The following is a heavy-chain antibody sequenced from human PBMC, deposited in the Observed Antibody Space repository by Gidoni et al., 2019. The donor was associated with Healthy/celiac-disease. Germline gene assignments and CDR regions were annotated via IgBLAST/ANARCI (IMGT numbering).Heavy chain of an antibody. Sequence: EVQLLESGGGLVQPGGSLRLSCAASGFTFSSYAMSWVRQAPGKGLEWGSAISGSGGSTYYADSVKGRFTISRDNSKNTLYLQMNSLRAEDTAVYYCAKGGHLVPAALSEGYSSGWYVNGYFQHWGQGTLVTVSS. CDR2: ISGSGGST. D-gene: IGHD6-19*01. CDR3: AKGGHLVPAALSEGYSSGWYVNGYFQH. CDR1: GFTFSSYA. J-gene: IGHJ1*01. V-gene: IGHV3-23*01.